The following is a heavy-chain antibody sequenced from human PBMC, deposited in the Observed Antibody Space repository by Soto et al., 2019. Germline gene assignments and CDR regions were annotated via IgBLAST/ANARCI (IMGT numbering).Heavy chain of an antibody. Sequence: QVQLQESGPGLVKPSQTLSLTCTVSGGSISSGDYYWSWIRQHPGKGLEWIGYIHYSGSTYYRPSLKSRVSISVDTSENQFSLKLSSVTAADTAVYYCARTSDGDYLDYWGQGTLVTVS. D-gene: IGHD4-17*01. CDR3: ARTSDGDYLDY. V-gene: IGHV4-31*03. CDR2: IHYSGST. CDR1: GGSISSGDYY. J-gene: IGHJ4*02.